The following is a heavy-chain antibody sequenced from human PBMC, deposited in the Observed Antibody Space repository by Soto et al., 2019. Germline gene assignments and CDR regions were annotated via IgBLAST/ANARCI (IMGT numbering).Heavy chain of an antibody. J-gene: IGHJ3*02. V-gene: IGHV3-33*01. CDR2: IWYDGSNK. Sequence: QVQLVESGGGVVQPGRSLRLSCAASGFTFSSYGMHWVRQAPGKGLEWVAVIWYDGSNKYYADSVKGRFTISRDNSKNTLYLQMNSLRAEDTAVYYCARDLIKYDYIWGSYRYGSAFDIWGQGTMITVSS. CDR3: ARDLIKYDYIWGSYRYGSAFDI. D-gene: IGHD3-16*02. CDR1: GFTFSSYG.